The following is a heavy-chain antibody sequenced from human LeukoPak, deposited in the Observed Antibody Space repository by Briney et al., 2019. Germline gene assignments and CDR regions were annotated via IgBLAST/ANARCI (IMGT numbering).Heavy chain of an antibody. CDR3: AKNDDNSGYRPLDY. J-gene: IGHJ4*02. CDR1: GITFTSYG. V-gene: IGHV3-23*01. Sequence: GGTLRLSCAASGITFTSYGMNCVRQAPGKGLEWVSAISGRGDRTYYADSVKGRFTISRDNSRNMLYLQMNSLRAEDTAVYYCAKNDDNSGYRPLDYWGQGTLLTVSS. D-gene: IGHD3-22*01. CDR2: ISGRGDRT.